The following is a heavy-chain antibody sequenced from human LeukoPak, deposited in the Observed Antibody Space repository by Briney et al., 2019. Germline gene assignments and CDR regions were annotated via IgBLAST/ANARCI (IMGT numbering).Heavy chain of an antibody. CDR1: SDSIYSSNYY. D-gene: IGHD2-21*02. CDR3: ARAAYCGGDCYLFDY. J-gene: IGHJ4*02. Sequence: SETLSLTCTVSSDSIYSSNYYWGWIRQPPGKGLEWIGSIYYSGSTYYNSSLKSRVTISVDTSKNQFSLKLSSLTAADTAVYYCARAAYCGGDCYLFDYWGQGTLVTVSS. CDR2: IYYSGST. V-gene: IGHV4-39*01.